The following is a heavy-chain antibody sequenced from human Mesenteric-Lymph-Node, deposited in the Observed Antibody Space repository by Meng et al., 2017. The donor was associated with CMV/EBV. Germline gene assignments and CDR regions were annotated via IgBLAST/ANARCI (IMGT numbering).Heavy chain of an antibody. CDR3: AREGGSVDSSSWYGPDY. V-gene: IGHV4-34*01. CDR2: INHSGST. Sequence: GSLRLSCAVYGGSFSGYYWSRIRQPPGKGLEWIGEINHSGSTNYNPSLKSRVTISVDTSKNQFSLKLSSVTAADTAVYYCAREGGSVDSSSWYGPDYWGQGTLVTVSS. D-gene: IGHD6-13*01. J-gene: IGHJ4*02. CDR1: GGSFSGYY.